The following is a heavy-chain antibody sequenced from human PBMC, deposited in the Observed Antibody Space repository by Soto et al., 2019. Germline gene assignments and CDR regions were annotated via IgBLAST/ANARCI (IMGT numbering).Heavy chain of an antibody. V-gene: IGHV4-59*01. J-gene: IGHJ4*02. Sequence: VCSMRNYFWTWIRQPPGKGLEWIGYIHYSGTTSFFPSYNPSLRSRVTISEDTSKNQFSLKLLSVTTADTAVYFCAAGEASSRNLAPYYLDFWGQGTLVTVSS. CDR2: IHYSGTT. D-gene: IGHD6-13*01. CDR1: VCSMRNYF. CDR3: AAGEASSRNLAPYYLDF.